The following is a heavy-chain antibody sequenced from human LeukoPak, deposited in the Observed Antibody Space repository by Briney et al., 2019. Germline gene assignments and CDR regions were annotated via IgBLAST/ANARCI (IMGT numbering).Heavy chain of an antibody. D-gene: IGHD3-10*01. CDR1: GFTFSSYW. CDR3: AKAEDYGSGSYRLNNDAFDI. CDR2: ISWNSGSI. V-gene: IGHV3-9*01. Sequence: GGSLRLSCAASGFTFSSYWMHWVRQAPGKGLEWVSGISWNSGSIGYADSVKGRFTISRDNAKNSLYLQMNSLRAEDTALYYCAKAEDYGSGSYRLNNDAFDIWGQGTMVTVSS. J-gene: IGHJ3*02.